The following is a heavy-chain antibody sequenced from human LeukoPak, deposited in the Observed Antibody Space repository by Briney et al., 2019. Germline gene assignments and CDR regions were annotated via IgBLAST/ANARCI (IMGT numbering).Heavy chain of an antibody. J-gene: IGHJ4*02. V-gene: IGHV1-2*02. D-gene: IGHD3-10*01. CDR2: INPNSGGT. CDR1: GYTFTGYY. Sequence: ASVKVSCKAPGYTFTGYYMHWVRQAPGQGLEWMGWINPNSGGTNYAQKFQGRVTMTRDTSISTAYMELSRLRSDDTAVYYCASRWFGELSEYYFDYWGQGPLVTVSS. CDR3: ASRWFGELSEYYFDY.